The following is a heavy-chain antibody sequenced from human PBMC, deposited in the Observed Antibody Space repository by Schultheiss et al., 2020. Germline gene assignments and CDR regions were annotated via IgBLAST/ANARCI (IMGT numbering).Heavy chain of an antibody. CDR1: GGTFTSHA. Sequence: ASVKVSCKASGGTFTSHAFSWVRQAPGQGLEWMGRINPNSGGTNYAQKFQGRVTMTRDTSISTAYMELSRLRSDDTAVYYCARVPPQVTTGFRAFDIWGQGTMVTVSS. CDR3: ARVPPQVTTGFRAFDI. J-gene: IGHJ3*02. V-gene: IGHV1-2*02. D-gene: IGHD4-17*01. CDR2: INPNSGGT.